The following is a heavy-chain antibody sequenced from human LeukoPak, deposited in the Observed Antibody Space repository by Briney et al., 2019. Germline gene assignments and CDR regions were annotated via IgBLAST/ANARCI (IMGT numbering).Heavy chain of an antibody. CDR3: AREGYYGSGSPPSLYFDY. V-gene: IGHV3-30-3*01. D-gene: IGHD3-10*01. CDR2: TSSDLNVK. CDR1: GFTFRNYV. J-gene: IGHJ4*02. Sequence: GGSLRLSCAASGFTFRNYVIHWVRQAPGKGLEWVAVTSSDLNVKLYADSVKARFTISRDNSRSTLYLQMNSLRPEDTAIYYCAREGYYGSGSPPSLYFDYWGQGTLVTVSS.